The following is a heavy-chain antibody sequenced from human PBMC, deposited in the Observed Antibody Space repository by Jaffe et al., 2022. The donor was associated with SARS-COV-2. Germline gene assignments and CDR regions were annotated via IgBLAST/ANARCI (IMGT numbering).Heavy chain of an antibody. CDR3: ASLNEEYSSSSFHHWYYGMDV. CDR1: GFTVSSNY. V-gene: IGHV3-53*01. Sequence: EVQLVESGGGLIQPGGSLRLSCAASGFTVSSNYMSWVRQAPGKGLEWVSVIYSGGSTYYADSVKGRFTISRDNSKNTLYLQMNSLRAEDTAVYYCASLNEEYSSSSFHHWYYGMDVWGQGTTVTVSS. J-gene: IGHJ6*02. CDR2: IYSGGST. D-gene: IGHD6-6*01.